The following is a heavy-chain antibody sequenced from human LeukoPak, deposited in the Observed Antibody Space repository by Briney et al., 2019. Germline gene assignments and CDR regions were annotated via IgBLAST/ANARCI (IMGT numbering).Heavy chain of an antibody. CDR2: MNPNSGNT. D-gene: IGHD3-22*01. CDR1: GYTFTSYD. CDR3: ARTGSSSGYIYYYYYMDV. J-gene: IGHJ6*03. Sequence: ASVKVSCKASGYTFTSYDINWVRQATGQGLEWMGWMNPNSGNTGYAQKFQGRVTITRNTSISTAYMELSSLRSEDTAVCYCARTGSSSGYIYYYYYMDVWGKGTTVTVSS. V-gene: IGHV1-8*03.